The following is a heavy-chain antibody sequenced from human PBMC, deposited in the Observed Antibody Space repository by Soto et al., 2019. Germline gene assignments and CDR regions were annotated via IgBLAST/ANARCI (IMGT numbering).Heavy chain of an antibody. V-gene: IGHV3-33*01. J-gene: IGHJ6*02. CDR1: GFTFSSYG. CDR3: ALFSMRGEDDYYDMGV. Sequence: QVQLVESGGGVVQPGRSLRLSCAASGFTFSSYGMHWVRQAPGTGLEWVEVIWYDGSNKYYADSVKGRFTISRDTSKKPLCMPMNSPSSEDRAEYYLALFSMRGEDDYYDMGVWGQGTTVTVS. D-gene: IGHD3-10*01. CDR2: IWYDGSNK.